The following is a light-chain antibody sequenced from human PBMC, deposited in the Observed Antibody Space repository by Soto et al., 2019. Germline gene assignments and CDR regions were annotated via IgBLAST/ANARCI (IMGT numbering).Light chain of an antibody. CDR1: SGIDVGAYM. J-gene: IGLJ2*01. CDR3: VIWQSDAVV. CDR2: YKSDSDK. Sequence: QPVLTQPSSLSASPGASASLTCTFRSGIDVGAYMIYWYQQKPGSPPQFLLRYKSDSDKQQGSGVPSRFSGSKDASANAGILLISGLQSADEADYYCVIWQSDAVVFGGGTKLTVL. V-gene: IGLV5-45*02.